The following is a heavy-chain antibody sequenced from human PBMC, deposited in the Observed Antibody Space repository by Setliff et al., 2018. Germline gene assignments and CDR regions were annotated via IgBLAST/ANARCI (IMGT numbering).Heavy chain of an antibody. CDR1: VYSISRDCH. V-gene: IGHV4-38-2*01. CDR2: IYYSGNT. Sequence: PSETLSLTCAVSVYSISRDCHWGWIRQPPGKGLEWIGSIYYSGNTYYNASLKGRVTISGDTSKSQFSLKLTAVTAADTAIYYCARHRAVAGAYYFDFWGQGTQVTVSS. CDR3: ARHRAVAGAYYFDF. J-gene: IGHJ4*02. D-gene: IGHD6-19*01.